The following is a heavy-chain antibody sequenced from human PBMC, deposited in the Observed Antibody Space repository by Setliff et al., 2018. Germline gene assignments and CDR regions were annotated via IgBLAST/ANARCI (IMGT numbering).Heavy chain of an antibody. Sequence: GGSLRLSCAASGLTFSTYWMNWVRQAPGKGLEWVANINHAGSDKYYVDSVKGRFTISRDNAKNSLYLQMNSLRAEDTAVYYCARDLVKDIVVVVWYFDLWGRGTLVTVSS. V-gene: IGHV3-7*01. J-gene: IGHJ2*01. CDR3: ARDLVKDIVVVVWYFDL. D-gene: IGHD2-15*01. CDR2: INHAGSDK. CDR1: GLTFSTYW.